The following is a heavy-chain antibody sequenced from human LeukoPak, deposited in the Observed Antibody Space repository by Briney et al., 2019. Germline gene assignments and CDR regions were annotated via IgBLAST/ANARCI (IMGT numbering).Heavy chain of an antibody. V-gene: IGHV4-38-2*02. Sequence: SETLSLTCTVSGYSISSGYYWGWIRQPPGKGLEWIGSIYHSGSTYYNPSLKSRVTISVDTSKSQFSLKLSSVTAADTAVYYCAREGDYSFDYWGQGTLVTVSS. D-gene: IGHD2-21*02. CDR1: GYSISSGYY. J-gene: IGHJ4*02. CDR2: IYHSGST. CDR3: AREGDYSFDY.